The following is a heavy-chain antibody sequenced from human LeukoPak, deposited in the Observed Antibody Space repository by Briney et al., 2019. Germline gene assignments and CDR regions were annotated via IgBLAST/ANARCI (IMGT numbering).Heavy chain of an antibody. J-gene: IGHJ5*02. V-gene: IGHV4-34*01. CDR2: IKHSGST. CDR3: ARGPRFGELLWHWFDP. Sequence: SETLSLTCALYSRSLRGYYWSWIRQPPGKGLEWIGEIKHSGSTKYNPYLQSRVTISVDTSKKQFSLKLRSVTAADTDVYYCARGPRFGELLWHWFDPWGQGTLVTVSS. CDR1: SRSLRGYY. D-gene: IGHD3-10*01.